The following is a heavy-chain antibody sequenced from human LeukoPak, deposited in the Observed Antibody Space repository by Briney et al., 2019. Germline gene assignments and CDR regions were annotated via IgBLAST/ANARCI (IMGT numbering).Heavy chain of an antibody. D-gene: IGHD3-22*01. CDR1: GGSISSYY. CDR2: IYYSGST. V-gene: IGHV4-59*01. J-gene: IGHJ3*02. CDR3: ARGLTYYYDSSGYYYGGARDAFDI. Sequence: SETLSLTCTVSGGSISSYYRSWIRQPPGKGLEWIGYIYYSGSTNYNPSLKSRVTISVDTSKNQFSLKLSSVTAADTAVYYCARGLTYYYDSSGYYYGGARDAFDIWGQGTMVTVSS.